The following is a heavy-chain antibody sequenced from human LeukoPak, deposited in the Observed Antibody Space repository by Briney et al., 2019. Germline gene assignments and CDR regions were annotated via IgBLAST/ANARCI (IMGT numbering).Heavy chain of an antibody. CDR2: IYYSGST. CDR1: GGSISSYY. J-gene: IGHJ3*02. D-gene: IGHD1-14*01. Sequence: PSETLSLTCTVSGGSISSYYWSWIRQPPGKGLGWIGYIYYSGSTNYNPSLKSRVTISVDTSKNQFSLKLSSVTAADTAVYYCVRGHNPHDAFDIWGQGTMVTVSS. V-gene: IGHV4-59*01. CDR3: VRGHNPHDAFDI.